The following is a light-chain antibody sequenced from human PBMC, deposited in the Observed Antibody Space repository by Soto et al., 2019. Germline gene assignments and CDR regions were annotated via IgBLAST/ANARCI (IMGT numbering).Light chain of an antibody. J-gene: IGKJ4*02. CDR1: QSINRK. CDR3: KQYDSWSPFT. CDR2: DAS. Sequence: EIVMTQSPVTLSVSPGERATLSCRASQSINRKLAWYQQRPGQAPRLLIPDASIRATGIPARFSGSGSGTECTLTISSLQSEDFAVYSCKQYDSWSPFTFGGGTRVEIK. V-gene: IGKV3-15*01.